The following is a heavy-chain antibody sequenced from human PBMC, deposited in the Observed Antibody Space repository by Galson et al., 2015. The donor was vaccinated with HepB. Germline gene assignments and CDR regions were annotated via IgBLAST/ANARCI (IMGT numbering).Heavy chain of an antibody. V-gene: IGHV1-8*01. Sequence: SVKVSCKASGYTFTSYDINWVRQATGQGLEWMGWMNPNSGNTGYAQKFQGRVTMTTDTSTSTAYMELRSLRSDDTAVYYCARRSYWYGNYYYGMDVWGQGTTVTVSS. D-gene: IGHD2-8*02. J-gene: IGHJ6*02. CDR1: GYTFTSYD. CDR2: MNPNSGNT. CDR3: ARRSYWYGNYYYGMDV.